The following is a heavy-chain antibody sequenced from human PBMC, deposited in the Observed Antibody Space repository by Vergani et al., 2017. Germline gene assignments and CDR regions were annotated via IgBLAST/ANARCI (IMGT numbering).Heavy chain of an antibody. D-gene: IGHD3-16*01. CDR3: ARARRIMITFGGKSFDY. V-gene: IGHV4-39*07. J-gene: IGHJ4*02. Sequence: QLQLQESGPGLVKPSETLSLTCTVSGGSISSSSYYWGWIRQPPGKGLEWIGSIYYSGSTYYNPSLKSRVTISVDTSKNQFSLRLSSVTAADTAVYYCARARRIMITFGGKSFDYWGQGTLVTVSS. CDR2: IYYSGST. CDR1: GGSISSSSYY.